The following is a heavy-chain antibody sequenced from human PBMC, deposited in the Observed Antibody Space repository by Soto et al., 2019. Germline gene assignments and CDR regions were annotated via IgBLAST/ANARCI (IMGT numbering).Heavy chain of an antibody. CDR3: AHRVLRTVFGLVTTTAIYFDF. V-gene: IGHV2-5*02. Sequence: TLPLTCRFSGFSLTTSGVGVGWIRQSPGKAPEWLALIYWDDDKRYSASLKSRLTITKDTSKNQVVLTVSDLDPTDTATYYCAHRVLRTVFGLVTTTAIYFDFWGQGTPVTVSS. CDR1: GFSLTTSGVG. CDR2: IYWDDDK. J-gene: IGHJ4*02. D-gene: IGHD3-3*01.